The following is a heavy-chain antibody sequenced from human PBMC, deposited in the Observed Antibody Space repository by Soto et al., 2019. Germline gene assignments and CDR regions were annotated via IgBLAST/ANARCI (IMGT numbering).Heavy chain of an antibody. V-gene: IGHV3-23*01. CDR1: GFTFSSYA. CDR2: ISGSGGST. Sequence: EVQLLESGGGLVQPGGSLRLSCAASGFTFSSYAMSWVRQAPGKGLEWVSAISGSGGSTYYADSVKGRFTISRDNSKNTLYLQMNSRRAEDTAVYYCAKDEDCSGGSCYGNWFDPWGQGTLVTVSS. J-gene: IGHJ5*02. CDR3: AKDEDCSGGSCYGNWFDP. D-gene: IGHD2-15*01.